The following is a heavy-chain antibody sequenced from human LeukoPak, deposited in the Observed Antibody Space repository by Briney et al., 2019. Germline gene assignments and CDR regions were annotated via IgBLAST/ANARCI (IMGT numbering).Heavy chain of an antibody. CDR2: ISSSSSYI. D-gene: IGHD6-13*01. CDR1: GFTFSSYS. V-gene: IGHV3-21*01. CDR3: ARRGSSSWSGPNWFDP. Sequence: GGSLRLSCAASGFTFSSYSMNWVRQAPGKGLEWVSSISSSSSYIYYADSVKGRFTISRDSAKNSLYLQMNSLRAEDTAVYYCARRGSSSWSGPNWFDPRGQGTLVTVSS. J-gene: IGHJ5*02.